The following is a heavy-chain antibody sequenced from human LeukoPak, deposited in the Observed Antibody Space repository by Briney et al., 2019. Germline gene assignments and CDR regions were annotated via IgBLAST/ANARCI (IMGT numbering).Heavy chain of an antibody. D-gene: IGHD6-19*01. CDR2: INHSGST. CDR1: GGSFSDYY. J-gene: IGHJ4*02. V-gene: IGHV4-34*01. Sequence: SETLSLTCAVYGGSFSDYYWIWIRQPPGKGLEWIGEINHSGSTNYNPSLKSRVTISVDTSKNQFSLNLSSVTAADTAVYFCARGGGRSGWYFDYWGQGTLVTVSS. CDR3: ARGGGRSGWYFDY.